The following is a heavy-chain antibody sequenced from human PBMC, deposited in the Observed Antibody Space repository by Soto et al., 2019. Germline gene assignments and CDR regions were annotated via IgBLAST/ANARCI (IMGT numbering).Heavy chain of an antibody. Sequence: QVQLVQSGAEVKKPGSSVKVSCKASGGTFSSYTISWVRQAPGKGLEWMGRIIPILGIANYAQKVQGRVTITADKSTSTAYIELSSLRSEDTAVYYCAREYSNYGYYYGMDVWGQGTTVTVSS. CDR2: IIPILGIA. CDR1: GGTFSSYT. J-gene: IGHJ6*02. D-gene: IGHD4-4*01. V-gene: IGHV1-69*08. CDR3: AREYSNYGYYYGMDV.